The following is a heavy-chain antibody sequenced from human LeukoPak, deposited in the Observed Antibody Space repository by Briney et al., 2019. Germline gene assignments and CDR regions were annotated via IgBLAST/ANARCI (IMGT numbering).Heavy chain of an antibody. V-gene: IGHV7-4-1*02. Sequence: ASVKVSCNASGYTFTSYAMNWVRQAPGQGLEWMGWINTNTGNPTYAQGFTGRFVFSLDTSVSTAYLQISSLKAEDTAVYYCARELTSSAFGELLRYFDYWGQGTLVTVSS. CDR1: GYTFTSYA. D-gene: IGHD3-10*01. CDR3: ARELTSSAFGELLRYFDY. J-gene: IGHJ4*02. CDR2: INTNTGNP.